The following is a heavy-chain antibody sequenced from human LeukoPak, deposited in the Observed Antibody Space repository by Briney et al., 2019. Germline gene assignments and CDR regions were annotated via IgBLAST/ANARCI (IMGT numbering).Heavy chain of an antibody. CDR1: GFTFSSHW. Sequence: GGSLRLSCAASGFTFSSHWMHWVRQTPGKGLVWVPCIKSDGSSVDYADSVKGRFTISRDNAKNTLYLQMNSLRAEDMAVYYCVRDGVGAPPFDYWGQGALVTVSS. J-gene: IGHJ4*02. V-gene: IGHV3-74*01. CDR2: IKSDGSSV. CDR3: VRDGVGAPPFDY. D-gene: IGHD1-26*01.